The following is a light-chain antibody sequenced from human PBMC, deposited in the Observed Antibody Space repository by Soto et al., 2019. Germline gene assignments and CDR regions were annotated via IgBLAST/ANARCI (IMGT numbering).Light chain of an antibody. CDR3: RSYTSSSTYV. Sequence: QSALTQPASVSGSPGQSITISGTGTSSDVGGYNSVSWYQQHPGKAPILMIYNVSNRHTGVSNLLSGSMSGNTASLTISGLQAEDEADYYCRSYTSSSTYVFGTGTKLTVL. CDR2: NVS. V-gene: IGLV2-14*01. CDR1: SSDVGGYNS. J-gene: IGLJ1*01.